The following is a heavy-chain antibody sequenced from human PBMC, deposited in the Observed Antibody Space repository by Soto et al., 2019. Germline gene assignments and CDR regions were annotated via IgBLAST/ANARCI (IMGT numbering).Heavy chain of an antibody. CDR3: AHRRYGDYPIDY. CDR2: IYWDDDK. J-gene: IGHJ4*02. V-gene: IGHV2-5*02. D-gene: IGHD4-17*01. CDR1: GFSLNTSGVG. Sequence: QITLKESGPTLVKPTQTLTLTCTFSGFSLNTSGVGVGWIRQPPGKALEWLALIYWDDDKRYSPSLKSRLTITNDTSKNQEVLTMTAMDPVDTGTYCCAHRRYGDYPIDYWGQGTLVTVSS.